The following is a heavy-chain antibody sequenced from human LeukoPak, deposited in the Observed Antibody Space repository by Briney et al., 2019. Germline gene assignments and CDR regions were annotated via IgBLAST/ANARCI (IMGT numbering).Heavy chain of an antibody. CDR1: GGSISSGGYY. CDR2: IYHSGST. D-gene: IGHD3-22*01. CDR3: ARAEDSSGYYPGAFDI. Sequence: TLSLTCTVSGGSISSGGYYWSWIRQPPGKGLEWIGYIYHSGSTYYNPSLKSRVTISVDRSKNQFSLKLSSVTAADTAVYYCARAEDSSGYYPGAFDIWGQGTMVTVSS. V-gene: IGHV4-30-2*01. J-gene: IGHJ3*02.